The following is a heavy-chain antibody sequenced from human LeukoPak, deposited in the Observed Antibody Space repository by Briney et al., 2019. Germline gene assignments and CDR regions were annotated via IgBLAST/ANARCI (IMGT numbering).Heavy chain of an antibody. Sequence: SETLSLTCTVSGGSISSYYWSWIRQPPGKGLEWIGYIYYSGSTNYNPSLKSRVTISVDTSKNQFSLKLSSVTAAATAVYYCARDKRSGYYRNYYYYYMDVWGKGTTVTVSS. D-gene: IGHD3-3*01. CDR3: ARDKRSGYYRNYYYYYMDV. J-gene: IGHJ6*03. CDR1: GGSISSYY. CDR2: IYYSGST. V-gene: IGHV4-59*01.